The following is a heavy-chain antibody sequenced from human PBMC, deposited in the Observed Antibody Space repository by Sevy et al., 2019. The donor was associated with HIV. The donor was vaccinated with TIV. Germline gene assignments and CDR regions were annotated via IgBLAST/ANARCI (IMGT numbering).Heavy chain of an antibody. J-gene: IGHJ6*02. V-gene: IGHV3-30*02. CDR1: GFTFSSYG. CDR3: AKNESATYYDFCSGYSNYYYYYGMDV. CDR2: IRYDGSNK. D-gene: IGHD3-3*01. Sequence: GSLRLSCAASGFTFSSYGMHWVRQAPGKGLEWVAFIRYDGSNKYYADSVKGRFTISRDNSKNTLYLQMNSLRAEDTAVYYCAKNESATYYDFCSGYSNYYYYYGMDVWGQGTTVTVSS.